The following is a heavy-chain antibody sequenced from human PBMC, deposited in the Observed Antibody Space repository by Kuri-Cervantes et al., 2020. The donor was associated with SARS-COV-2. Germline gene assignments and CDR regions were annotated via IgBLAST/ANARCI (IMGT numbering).Heavy chain of an antibody. Sequence: GESLKISCAASGFTFSSYSVNWVRQAPGKGLEWVSSISSSSSYISYADSMKGRFTISRDNAKNSLYLQMNSLRAEDTAVYYCARGNYVMYSRWPTAPSDYWGQGTLVTVSS. CDR1: GFTFSSYS. V-gene: IGHV3-21*01. J-gene: IGHJ4*02. D-gene: IGHD3-16*01. CDR3: ARGNYVMYSRWPTAPSDY. CDR2: ISSSSSYI.